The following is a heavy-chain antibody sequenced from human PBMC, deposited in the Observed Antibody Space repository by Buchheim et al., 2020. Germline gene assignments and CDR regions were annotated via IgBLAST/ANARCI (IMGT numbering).Heavy chain of an antibody. V-gene: IGHV3-23*01. D-gene: IGHD5-12*01. Sequence: QLLESGGGLVQPGGSLRLSCAASGFTFSSYVMSWVRQAPGKGLEWVSTISGGGYSTNYADSVKGRFTISRDNAKNSLYLQMNSLRAEDTAVYYCVRDRSAYDWGYWGHGTL. CDR1: GFTFSSYV. CDR2: ISGGGYST. CDR3: VRDRSAYDWGY. J-gene: IGHJ4*01.